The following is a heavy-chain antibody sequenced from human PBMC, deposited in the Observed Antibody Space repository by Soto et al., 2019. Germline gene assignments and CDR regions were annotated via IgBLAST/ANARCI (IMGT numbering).Heavy chain of an antibody. D-gene: IGHD7-27*01. J-gene: IGHJ4*02. Sequence: QVHLVQSGAEVRNPGASVKVYCQASGYTFRSYAMHWVRQAPGHRLEWMGWINAGYGNTKSSQKFQDRVTISRDTSASTAYMELTSLRSEDTAVYYCARDTGDGTFDFWGQGTLVTVSS. CDR1: GYTFRSYA. CDR3: ARDTGDGTFDF. V-gene: IGHV1-3*01. CDR2: INAGYGNT.